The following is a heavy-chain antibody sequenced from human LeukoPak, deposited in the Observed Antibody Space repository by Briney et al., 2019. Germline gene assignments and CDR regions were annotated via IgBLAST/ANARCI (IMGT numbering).Heavy chain of an antibody. Sequence: AASVKVACKVSGYTFTGYYMHWVRQPPGQGLEWMGWTNPNSGGTNYAQKFQGRVTMTSDTSISTAYMELSRLRSDNTAVYYCARDRAVAGPYYGMDVWGQGTTVTVSS. D-gene: IGHD6-19*01. V-gene: IGHV1-2*02. CDR2: TNPNSGGT. CDR3: ARDRAVAGPYYGMDV. J-gene: IGHJ6*02. CDR1: GYTFTGYY.